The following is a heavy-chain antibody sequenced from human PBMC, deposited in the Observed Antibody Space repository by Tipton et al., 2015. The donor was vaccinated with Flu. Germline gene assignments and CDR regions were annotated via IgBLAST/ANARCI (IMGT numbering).Heavy chain of an antibody. V-gene: IGHV3-21*01. CDR3: ARDPGEIQLWLEIDY. D-gene: IGHD5-18*01. CDR2: ISSSSSYI. Sequence: GSLRLSCAASGFTFSSYSMNWVRQAPGKGLEWVSSISSSSSYIYYADSVKGRFTISRDNAKNSLYLQMNSLRAEDTAVYYCARDPGEIQLWLEIDYWGQGTLVTVSS. CDR1: GFTFSSYS. J-gene: IGHJ4*02.